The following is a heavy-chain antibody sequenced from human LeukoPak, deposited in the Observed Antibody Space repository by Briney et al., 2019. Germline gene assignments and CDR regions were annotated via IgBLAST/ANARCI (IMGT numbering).Heavy chain of an antibody. D-gene: IGHD2-2*01. V-gene: IGHV4-39*07. CDR1: GGSISSSSYY. CDR3: ARRSGGCSSTSCNPARPGRAYYMDA. CDR2: IYYSGST. Sequence: PSETLSLTCTVSGGSISSSSYYWGWIRQPPGKGLEWIGSIYYSGSTYYNPSLKSRVTISVDTSKNQFSLKLSSVTAADTAVYYWARRSGGCSSTSCNPARPGRAYYMDAWGKGTTVTVSS. J-gene: IGHJ6*03.